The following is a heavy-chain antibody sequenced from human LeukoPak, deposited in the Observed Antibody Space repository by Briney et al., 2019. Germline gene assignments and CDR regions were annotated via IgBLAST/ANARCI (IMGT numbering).Heavy chain of an antibody. Sequence: GESLRLSCAASGFTFSSYAMHWVRQAPGKGLEWVAVISYDGSNKYYADSVKGRFTISRDNSKNTLYLQMNSLRAEDTAVYYCARDEWDYYDSSGYYRFDYWGQGTLVTVSS. J-gene: IGHJ4*02. V-gene: IGHV3-30-3*01. CDR2: ISYDGSNK. CDR3: ARDEWDYYDSSGYYRFDY. D-gene: IGHD3-22*01. CDR1: GFTFSSYA.